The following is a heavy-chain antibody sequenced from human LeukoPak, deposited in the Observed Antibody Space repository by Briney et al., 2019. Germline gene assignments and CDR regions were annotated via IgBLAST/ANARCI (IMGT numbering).Heavy chain of an antibody. CDR3: ATRRITMVRGVIGVDY. CDR2: IVVGSGNT. D-gene: IGHD3-10*01. Sequence: SVNVSCKASGFTFTSSAVQWVRQARGQRLEWIGWIVVGSGNTNYAQKFQERVTITRDMSTSTAYMELSSLRSGDTAVYYCATRRITMVRGVIGVDYWGQGTLVTVSS. CDR1: GFTFTSSA. V-gene: IGHV1-58*01. J-gene: IGHJ4*02.